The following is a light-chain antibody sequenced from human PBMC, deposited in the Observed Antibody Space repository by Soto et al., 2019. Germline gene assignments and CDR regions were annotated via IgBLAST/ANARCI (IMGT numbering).Light chain of an antibody. CDR3: QQYNSYSP. CDR1: QSISSW. V-gene: IGKV1-5*01. Sequence: DIQMTQSPSTLSASVGDRVTITCRASQSISSWLAWYQQKPGKAPKLLIYDASSLESGVPSRFSGSGSGTEFTLPISRLQPYDFATYYCQQYNSYSPFGQGTKVEIK. CDR2: DAS. J-gene: IGKJ1*01.